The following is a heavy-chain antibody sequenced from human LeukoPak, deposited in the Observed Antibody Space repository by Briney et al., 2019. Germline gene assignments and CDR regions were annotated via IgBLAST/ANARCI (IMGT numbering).Heavy chain of an antibody. J-gene: IGHJ4*02. D-gene: IGHD6-19*01. Sequence: PAGSLRLSCAASGFTFDNYEMNWVRQAPGKGLEWVSYISSSGSSIFYADSVKGRFTISRDNAKNSLYLQMHSLSAEDTAVYYCATKVAGTSHFSYWGQGTRVTVSS. CDR1: GFTFDNYE. CDR2: ISSSGSSI. V-gene: IGHV3-48*03. CDR3: ATKVAGTSHFSY.